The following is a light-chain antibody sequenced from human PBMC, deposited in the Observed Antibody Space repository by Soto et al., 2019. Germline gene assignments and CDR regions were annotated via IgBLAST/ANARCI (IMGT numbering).Light chain of an antibody. CDR1: QSVSSY. CDR2: DAS. Sequence: EIVLTQSPATLSLSPGERATLSCSASQSVSSYLAWYQQKPGQAPRLLIYDASNRATGILARFSGSGSGTDFTLTISSLEPEDFAVYYCQQRSNWLFTFGQGKRREIK. CDR3: QQRSNWLFT. V-gene: IGKV3-11*01. J-gene: IGKJ5*01.